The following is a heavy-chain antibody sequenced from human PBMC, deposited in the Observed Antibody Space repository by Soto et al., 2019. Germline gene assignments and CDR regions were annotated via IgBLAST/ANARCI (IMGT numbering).Heavy chain of an antibody. CDR1: GGSISSSNW. J-gene: IGHJ5*02. D-gene: IGHD2-15*01. CDR3: ARELAQDCSGGNRDWFDP. Sequence: SETLSLTCAVSGGSISSSNWWSWVRQPPGKGLEWIGEIYHSGSTNYNPSLKSRVTISVDKSKNQFSLKLSSVTAADTAVYYCARELAQDCSGGNRDWFDPWGQGTLVTVSS. V-gene: IGHV4-4*02. CDR2: IYHSGST.